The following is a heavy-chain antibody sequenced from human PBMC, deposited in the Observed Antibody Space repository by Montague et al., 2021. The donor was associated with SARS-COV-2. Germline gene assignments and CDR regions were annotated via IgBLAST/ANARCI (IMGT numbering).Heavy chain of an antibody. CDR1: GGSNSRYY. J-gene: IGHJ6*02. CDR2: IYYSGST. CDR3: ARSVRGYCNDDSCLARYYYGLDV. V-gene: IGHV4-59*06. D-gene: IGHD2-15*01. Sequence: SETLSLTCTVSGGSNSRYYWSWIRQPPGKGLEWVGYIYYSGSTYYNPSLESRLTISVGTSKNQFSLNLSSVTAADTAVYYCARSVRGYCNDDSCLARYYYGLDVWGQGTTVTVSS.